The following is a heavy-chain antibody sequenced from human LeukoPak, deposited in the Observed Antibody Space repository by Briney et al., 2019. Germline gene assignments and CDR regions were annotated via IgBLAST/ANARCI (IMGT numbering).Heavy chain of an antibody. CDR2: IYYSGST. CDR1: GGSISSSSYY. D-gene: IGHD6-13*01. V-gene: IGHV4-39*07. Sequence: PSETLSLTCTVSGGSISSSSYYWGWIRQPPGKGLEWIGSIYYSGSTYYNPSLKSRVTISVDTSKNQFSLKLSSVTAADTAVYYCASPGGNIAAAGAAFDYWGQGTLVTVSS. CDR3: ASPGGNIAAAGAAFDY. J-gene: IGHJ4*02.